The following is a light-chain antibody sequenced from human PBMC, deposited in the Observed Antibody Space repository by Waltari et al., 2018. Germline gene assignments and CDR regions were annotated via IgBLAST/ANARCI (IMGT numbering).Light chain of an antibody. Sequence: DIVMTQSPDSVAVSLGERATINCKSSRSVLYSSNNKNYLAWYQQKPGQPPKLLIYWASTRESGVPDRFSGSGSGTDFTLTLSSPQAEDVAVYYCQQYFSTPLTFGGGTKVEIK. J-gene: IGKJ4*01. CDR1: RSVLYSSNNKNY. CDR3: QQYFSTPLT. CDR2: WAS. V-gene: IGKV4-1*01.